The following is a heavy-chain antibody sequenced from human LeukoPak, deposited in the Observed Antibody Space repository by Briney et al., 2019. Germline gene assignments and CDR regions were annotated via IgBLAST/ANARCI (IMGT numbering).Heavy chain of an antibody. CDR2: ISSSSSYI. J-gene: IGHJ4*02. D-gene: IGHD3-22*01. V-gene: IGHV3-21*01. CDR1: GFTFSSYS. Sequence: PGGSLRLSCAASGFTFSSYSMNWVRQAPGKGLEWVSSISSSSSYIYYADSVKGRFTISRGNAKNSLYLQMNSLRAEDTAVYYCARDLYDSSGYYPYWGQGTLVTVSS. CDR3: ARDLYDSSGYYPY.